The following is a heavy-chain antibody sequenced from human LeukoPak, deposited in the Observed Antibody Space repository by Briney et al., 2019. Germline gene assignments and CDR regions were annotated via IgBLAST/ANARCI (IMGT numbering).Heavy chain of an antibody. CDR2: ISGSGGST. CDR1: GFTFSSYG. CDR3: AKVKLQLVHFDY. Sequence: EGSLRLSCAASGFTFSSYGMSWVRQAPGKGLEWVSAISGSGGSTYYADSVKGRFTISRDNSKNTLYLQMNSLRAEDTAVYYCAKVKLQLVHFDYWGQGTLVTVSS. V-gene: IGHV3-23*01. J-gene: IGHJ4*02. D-gene: IGHD6-13*01.